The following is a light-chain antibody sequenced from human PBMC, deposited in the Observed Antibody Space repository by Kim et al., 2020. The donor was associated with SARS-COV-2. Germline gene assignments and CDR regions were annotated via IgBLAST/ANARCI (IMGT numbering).Light chain of an antibody. CDR2: DVI. V-gene: IGLV2-14*03. J-gene: IGLJ3*02. CDR3: SSYTSNNAWV. Sequence: QSALTQPASVSGSPGQSITISCTGTSSDVGGYNYVSWYQQHTGKAPKLMVYDVINRPSEVSTRFSGSRSGNTASLTISGLQAEDEADYYCSSYTSNNAWVFGGGTQLTVL. CDR1: SSDVGGYNY.